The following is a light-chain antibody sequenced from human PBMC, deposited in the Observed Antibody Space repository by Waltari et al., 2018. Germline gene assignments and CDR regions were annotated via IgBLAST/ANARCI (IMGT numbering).Light chain of an antibody. Sequence: AIRLTQSPSSIAASTGDRVTITCRANQGFGSYLAWYQQKSWRAPKLLLYASSSLEAEVPSRFGGSGSGTDFTLTISCLQSEDFASYFCQQYYSYPVTFGQGTRV. CDR3: QQYYSYPVT. J-gene: IGKJ1*01. CDR2: ASS. V-gene: IGKV1-8*01. CDR1: QGFGSY.